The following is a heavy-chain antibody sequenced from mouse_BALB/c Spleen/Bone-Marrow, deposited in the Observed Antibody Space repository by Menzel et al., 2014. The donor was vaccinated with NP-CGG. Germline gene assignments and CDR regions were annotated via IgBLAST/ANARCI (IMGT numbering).Heavy chain of an antibody. CDR1: EFSLTSYG. CDR3: ARGGSSRAWFAY. CDR2: IWAGGST. V-gene: IGHV2-9*02. D-gene: IGHD1-1*01. J-gene: IGHJ3*01. Sequence: VQLVESGPGLVAPSQSLSITCTVSEFSLTSYGVHWVRQPPGKGLEWLGVIWAGGSTNYNSALMSRLSISKDNSKSQVFLKMNSLQTDDTAMYYCARGGSSRAWFAYWAKGLWSLSPQ.